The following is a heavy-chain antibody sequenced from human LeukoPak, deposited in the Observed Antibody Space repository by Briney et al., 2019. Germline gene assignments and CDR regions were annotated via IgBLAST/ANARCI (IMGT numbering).Heavy chain of an antibody. V-gene: IGHV3-21*01. CDR2: ISSSSRYI. CDR3: ARDLNPLRVFDC. J-gene: IGHJ4*02. Sequence: GGSLRLSCAASGFTFSSYSMNWVRQAPGKGLEWVSSISSSSRYIYYADSVKGRFTISRDNAKNSLYLQMNSLRAEDTAVYYCARDLNPLRVFDCWGQGTLVTVSS. CDR1: GFTFSSYS.